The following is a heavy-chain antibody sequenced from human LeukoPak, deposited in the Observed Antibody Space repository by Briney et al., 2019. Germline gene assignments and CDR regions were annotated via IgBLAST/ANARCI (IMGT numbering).Heavy chain of an antibody. CDR3: ARDPMGIFGVDRQLDY. D-gene: IGHD3-3*01. V-gene: IGHV3-30-3*01. CDR1: GFTFSSYA. Sequence: GGSLRLSCAASGFTFSSYAMHWVRQAPGKGLEWVAVISYDGSNKYYADSVKGRFTISRDNSKNTLYLQMNSLRAEDTAVYYCARDPMGIFGVDRQLDYWGQGTLVTVSS. CDR2: ISYDGSNK. J-gene: IGHJ4*02.